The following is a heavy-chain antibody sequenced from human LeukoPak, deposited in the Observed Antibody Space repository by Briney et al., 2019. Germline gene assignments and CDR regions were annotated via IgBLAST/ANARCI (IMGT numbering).Heavy chain of an antibody. Sequence: ASVKVSCKASGYTFTSYGISWVRQAPGQGLEWMGWISAYNGNTNYAQKLQGRVTMTTDTSTSTAYMELRSLRSDDTAVYYCARDRRGAVGAPLLYYFDYWGQGTLVTVSS. V-gene: IGHV1-18*01. CDR1: GYTFTSYG. CDR2: ISAYNGNT. CDR3: ARDRRGAVGAPLLYYFDY. J-gene: IGHJ4*02. D-gene: IGHD1-26*01.